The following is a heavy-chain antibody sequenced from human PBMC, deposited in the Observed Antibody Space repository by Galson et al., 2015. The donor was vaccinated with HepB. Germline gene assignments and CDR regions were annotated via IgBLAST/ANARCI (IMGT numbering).Heavy chain of an antibody. CDR3: ARGFQHGSVYYYYYMDV. V-gene: IGHV4-61*02. J-gene: IGHJ6*03. CDR1: GGSISSDSYY. D-gene: IGHD6-25*01. Sequence: TLSLTCTVSGGSISSDSYYWSWIRQPAGKGLEWIGRIYTSGSTNYNPSLKSRVTMSVDTSKKQFSLKLTSVTAADTAVYYCARGFQHGSVYYYYYMDVWDKGTTVTVS. CDR2: IYTSGST.